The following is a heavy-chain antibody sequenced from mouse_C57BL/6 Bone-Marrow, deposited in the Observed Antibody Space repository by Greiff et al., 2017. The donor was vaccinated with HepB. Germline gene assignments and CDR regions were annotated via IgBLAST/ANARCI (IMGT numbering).Heavy chain of an antibody. CDR2: INPNNGGT. D-gene: IGHD2-5*01. Sequence: EVQLQQSGPELVKPGASVKIPCKASGYTFTDYNMDWVKQSHGKSLEWIGDINPNNGGTIYNQKFKGKATLTVDKSSSTAYMELRSLTSEDTAVYYCARCLYYRNYVGGFDYAMDYWGQGTSVTVSS. J-gene: IGHJ4*01. CDR1: GYTFTDYN. CDR3: ARCLYYRNYVGGFDYAMDY. V-gene: IGHV1-18*01.